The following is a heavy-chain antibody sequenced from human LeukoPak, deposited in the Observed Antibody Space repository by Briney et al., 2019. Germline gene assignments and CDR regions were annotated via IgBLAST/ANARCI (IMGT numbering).Heavy chain of an antibody. J-gene: IGHJ4*02. V-gene: IGHV3-7*01. CDR3: ARFHYCSSTNCYPRHFDY. D-gene: IGHD2-2*01. CDR2: IKQDATEQ. CDR1: GFTFSSYW. Sequence: GSLRLSCAASGFTFSSYWMSWVRQAPGKGLEWVANIKQDATEQYYVESAKGRFTISRDNTKNSLYLQVNSLGAEDTAVYYCARFHYCSSTNCYPRHFDYWGQGTLVTVSS.